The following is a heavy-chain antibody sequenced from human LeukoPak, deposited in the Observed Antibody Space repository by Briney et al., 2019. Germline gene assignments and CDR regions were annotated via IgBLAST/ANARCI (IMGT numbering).Heavy chain of an antibody. CDR1: GGSISSGDYY. V-gene: IGHV4-61*08. Sequence: SETLSLTCTVSGGSISSGDYYWSWIRQPPGKGLEWIGYIYYSGSTNYNPSLKSRVTMSVDTSKNQFSLKLSSVTAADTAVYYCARTPPPTYYYDSSGYYGDAFDIWGQGTMVTVSS. D-gene: IGHD3-22*01. CDR2: IYYSGST. CDR3: ARTPPPTYYYDSSGYYGDAFDI. J-gene: IGHJ3*02.